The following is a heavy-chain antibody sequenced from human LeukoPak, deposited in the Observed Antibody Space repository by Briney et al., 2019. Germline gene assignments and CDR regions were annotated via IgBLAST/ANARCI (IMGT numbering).Heavy chain of an antibody. CDR1: GSTFSSYW. CDR3: ARGLVAPGAIQSY. J-gene: IGHJ4*02. Sequence: GGSLRLSCAASGSTFSSYWLHWVRQAPGKGLVWVSRISTDGSSTTYADSVKGRFTISRDNAKNTLYLQMDSLRAEDTAVYYCARGLVAPGAIQSYWGQGTLVTVSS. V-gene: IGHV3-74*03. CDR2: ISTDGSST. D-gene: IGHD2-2*02.